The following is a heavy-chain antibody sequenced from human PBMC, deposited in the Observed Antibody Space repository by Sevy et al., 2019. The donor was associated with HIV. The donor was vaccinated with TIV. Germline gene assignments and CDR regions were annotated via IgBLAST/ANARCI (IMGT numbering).Heavy chain of an antibody. CDR1: GYTFTSYG. CDR2: ISAYNGNT. J-gene: IGHJ4*02. CDR3: ARVTIHYYDSSGYVDY. D-gene: IGHD3-22*01. Sequence: ASVKVSCKASGYTFTSYGISWVRQAPGQGLEWMGWISAYNGNTNNAQKLQGRVTMPTDTSTSKAYMELRSLRSDDTAVYYCARVTIHYYDSSGYVDYWGQGTLVTVSS. V-gene: IGHV1-18*01.